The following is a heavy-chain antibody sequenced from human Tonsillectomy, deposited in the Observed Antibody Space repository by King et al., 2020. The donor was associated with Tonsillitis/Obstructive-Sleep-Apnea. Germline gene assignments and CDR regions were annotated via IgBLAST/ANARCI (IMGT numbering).Heavy chain of an antibody. CDR1: GGSISSYY. Sequence: VQLQESGPGLVKPSETLSLTCTVSGGSISSYYWSWIRQPAEKGLEWIGRIYTSGSTNYNPSLKSRVTMSVDTSKNQFSLKLSSVTAADTAVYYCARDSGWGYDPHDYYFDYWGQGTLVTVSS. J-gene: IGHJ4*02. CDR3: ARDSGWGYDPHDYYFDY. V-gene: IGHV4-4*07. CDR2: IYTSGST. D-gene: IGHD5-12*01.